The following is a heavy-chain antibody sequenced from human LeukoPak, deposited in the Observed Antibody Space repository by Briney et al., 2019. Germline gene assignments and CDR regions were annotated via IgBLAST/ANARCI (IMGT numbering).Heavy chain of an antibody. CDR3: ARSLVGYCSGGSCYSYYFDY. D-gene: IGHD2-15*01. Sequence: ASVKVSCKASGYTFTSYGISWVRQAPGQGLEWMGWISAYNGNTNYAQKLQGRVTMTRDTSISTAYMELSRLRSDDTAVYYCARSLVGYCSGGSCYSYYFDYWGQGTLVTVSS. V-gene: IGHV1-18*01. J-gene: IGHJ4*02. CDR1: GYTFTSYG. CDR2: ISAYNGNT.